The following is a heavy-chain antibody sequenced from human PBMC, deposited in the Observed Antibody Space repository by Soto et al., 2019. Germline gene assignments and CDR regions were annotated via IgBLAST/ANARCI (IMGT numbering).Heavy chain of an antibody. CDR3: ARSIAALDY. D-gene: IGHD6-6*01. Sequence: GGSLRLSCAASGFTFSSYEMNWVRQAPGKGLEWVSYISSSGSTIYYADSVKGRFTISRDNAKNSRYLQMNSLRAEDTAVYYCARSIAALDYWGQGTLVTVSS. J-gene: IGHJ4*02. CDR2: ISSSGSTI. V-gene: IGHV3-48*03. CDR1: GFTFSSYE.